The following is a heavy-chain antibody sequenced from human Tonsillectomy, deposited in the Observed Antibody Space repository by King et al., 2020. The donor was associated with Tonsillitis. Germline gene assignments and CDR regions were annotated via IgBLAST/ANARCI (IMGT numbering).Heavy chain of an antibody. CDR1: GFTFSNYG. V-gene: IGHV3-33*05. CDR3: ASDWGGTNPLDVFDI. Sequence: VQLVESGGGVVQPGRSLRLSCATSGFTFSNYGMHWVRQAPGKGLEWVALISDDGTNKFYADSVKGRFTISRDNSENTLYLQINSLRAEDTALYYCASDWGGTNPLDVFDIWGQGTLVTVSS. J-gene: IGHJ3*02. CDR2: ISDDGTNK. D-gene: IGHD2-8*01.